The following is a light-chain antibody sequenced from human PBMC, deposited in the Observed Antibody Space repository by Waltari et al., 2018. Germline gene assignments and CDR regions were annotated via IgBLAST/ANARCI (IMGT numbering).Light chain of an antibody. CDR3: QQYDNLRVT. CDR2: DAS. J-gene: IGKJ3*01. V-gene: IGKV1-33*01. CDR1: QDISHY. Sequence: DIQMTQSPSSLSASVGDRVTITCQASQDISHYLNWYQQKPGKAPKLLIYDASNLETGVPSRFSGSGSGTDFTFTISSLQPEDIATYYCQQYDNLRVTFGPGTKVDIK.